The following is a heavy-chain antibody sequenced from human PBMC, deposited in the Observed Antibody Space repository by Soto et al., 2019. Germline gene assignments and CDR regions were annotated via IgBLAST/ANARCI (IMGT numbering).Heavy chain of an antibody. J-gene: IGHJ4*02. D-gene: IGHD1-26*01. CDR1: GFTVSSNY. Sequence: PLVEAGGGLVQPGGSLRLSCAASGFTVSSNYMSWVRQAPGKGLEWVSIIYSGGDTYYADSVKGRFTISRDNSKNTLYLQMTGLRAEDTAVYYCARERGGATGGDYWGQGTLVTVSS. CDR3: ARERGGATGGDY. CDR2: IYSGGDT. V-gene: IGHV3-66*01.